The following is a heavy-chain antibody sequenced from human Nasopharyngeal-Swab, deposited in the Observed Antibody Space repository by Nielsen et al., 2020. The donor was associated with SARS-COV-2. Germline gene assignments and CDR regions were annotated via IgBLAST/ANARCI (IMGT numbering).Heavy chain of an antibody. CDR1: GGTFSSYA. CDR2: IIPIFGTA. Sequence: SVKVSRKASGGTFSSYAISWVRQVPGQGLEWMGGIIPIFGTANYAQKFQGRVTITADESTRKAYMELSSLRSEDTAVYYCARGYTAMVTGWFDPWGQGTLVTVSS. D-gene: IGHD5-18*01. CDR3: ARGYTAMVTGWFDP. J-gene: IGHJ5*02. V-gene: IGHV1-69*13.